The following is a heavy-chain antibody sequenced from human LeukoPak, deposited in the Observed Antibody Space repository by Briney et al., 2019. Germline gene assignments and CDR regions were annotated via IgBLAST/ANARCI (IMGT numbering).Heavy chain of an antibody. CDR1: GFTFSSYA. CDR2: ISGSGGST. J-gene: IGHJ6*03. CDR3: AKDMNPYDYSGMDV. Sequence: GGSLRLSCAASGFTFSSYAMSWVRQAPGKGLEWVSAISGSGGSTYYADSVKGRFTISRDNAKNFLYLQMNSLRAEDMALYYCAKDMNPYDYSGMDVWGKGTTVTVSS. D-gene: IGHD4-11*01. V-gene: IGHV3-23*01.